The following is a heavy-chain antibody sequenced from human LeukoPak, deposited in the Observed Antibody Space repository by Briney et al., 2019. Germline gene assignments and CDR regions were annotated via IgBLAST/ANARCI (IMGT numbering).Heavy chain of an antibody. J-gene: IGHJ4*02. CDR1: GYTFTSYG. CDR3: ARDHYGSGCYYTTPFDY. V-gene: IGHV1-18*01. D-gene: IGHD3-10*01. CDR2: ISAYNGNT. Sequence: ASVKVSCKASGYTFTSYGIIWVRQAPGQGLEWMGWISAYNGNTNYAQKLQGRVTMTTDTSTSTAYMELRSLRSDDTAVYYCARDHYGSGCYYTTPFDYWGQGTLVTVSS.